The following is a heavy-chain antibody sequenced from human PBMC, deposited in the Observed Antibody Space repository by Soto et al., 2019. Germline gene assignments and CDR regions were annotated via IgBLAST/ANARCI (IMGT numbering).Heavy chain of an antibody. CDR3: ARGGHVVVVTAALDY. J-gene: IGHJ4*02. V-gene: IGHV1-46*01. CDR2: VNPSGGHT. Sequence: GASVKVSWKASGDTFTDYYIHWVRQAPGQGLEWMGTVNPSGGHTTYAQHFLGRVTMTRDTSTSTLYMELTSLTSDDTAIYYCARGGHVVVVTAALDYWGQGTLVTVSS. CDR1: GDTFTDYY. D-gene: IGHD2-21*02.